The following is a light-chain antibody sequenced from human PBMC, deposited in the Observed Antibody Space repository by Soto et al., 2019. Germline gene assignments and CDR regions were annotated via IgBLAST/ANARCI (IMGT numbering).Light chain of an antibody. J-gene: IGKJ1*01. CDR3: QQYSIFWT. Sequence: IQMAQSPSTLSASVGDRVTITCRASQSISTWLAWYQQKPGKAPKLLIYDASILESGVPARFSGSGSGTDFTLTISSLQPDDFATYYCQQYSIFWTFGQGTKVDIK. CDR2: DAS. CDR1: QSISTW. V-gene: IGKV1-5*01.